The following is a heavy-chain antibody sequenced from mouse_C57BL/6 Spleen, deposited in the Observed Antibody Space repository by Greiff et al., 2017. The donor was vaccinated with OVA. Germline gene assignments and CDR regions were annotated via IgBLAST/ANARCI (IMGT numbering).Heavy chain of an antibody. V-gene: IGHV3-6*01. CDR3: ARGGIYYYGSSSYYFDY. J-gene: IGHJ2*01. CDR2: ISYDGSN. Sequence: EVKLQESGPGLVKPSQSLSLTCSVTGYSITSGYYWNWIRQFPGNKLEWMGYISYDGSNNYNPSLKNRISITRDTSKNQFFLKLNSVTTEDTATYYCARGGIYYYGSSSYYFDYWGQGTTLTVSS. CDR1: GYSITSGYY. D-gene: IGHD1-1*01.